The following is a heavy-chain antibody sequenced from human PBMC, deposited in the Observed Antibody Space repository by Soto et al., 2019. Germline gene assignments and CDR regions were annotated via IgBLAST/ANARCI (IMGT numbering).Heavy chain of an antibody. V-gene: IGHV1-69*13. J-gene: IGHJ5*02. D-gene: IGHD4-4*01. Sequence: GASVKVSCKASGGTFSSYAISWVRQAPGQGLEWMGVIIPIFGPANYAQKFQGRVTITADESTSTAYMELSSLRSEDTAVYYCAILHPMTTVTTDRSDWFDPWGQGTLVTVSS. CDR3: AILHPMTTVTTDRSDWFDP. CDR1: GGTFSSYA. CDR2: IIPIFGPA.